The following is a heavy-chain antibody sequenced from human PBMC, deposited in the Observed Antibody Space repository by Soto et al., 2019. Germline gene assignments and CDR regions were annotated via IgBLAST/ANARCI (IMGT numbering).Heavy chain of an antibody. Sequence: GGSLRLSCAASGFTFIDHFMTWIRQAPGKGLEWVSKISDSGGTTFYAESVKGRFTVSRDNAKNSLYLQMDSLRTEDTAVYYCASDPYYYASGYWGQGTLVTVSS. CDR1: GFTFIDHF. V-gene: IGHV3-11*01. J-gene: IGHJ4*02. D-gene: IGHD3-10*01. CDR3: ASDPYYYASGY. CDR2: ISDSGGTT.